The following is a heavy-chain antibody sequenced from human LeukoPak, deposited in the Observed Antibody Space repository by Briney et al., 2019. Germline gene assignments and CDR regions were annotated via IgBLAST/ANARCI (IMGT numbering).Heavy chain of an antibody. V-gene: IGHV1-2*02. Sequence: GASVKVSCKASGYTFSGYYMHWVRQAPGQGLEWMAWINPNGGGTNYAQKFQGRVTMTRDTSISTAYMELSRLRSDDTAVYYCARVDSSGWLYFDYWGQGTLVTVSS. D-gene: IGHD6-19*01. CDR1: GYTFSGYY. CDR3: ARVDSSGWLYFDY. J-gene: IGHJ4*02. CDR2: INPNGGGT.